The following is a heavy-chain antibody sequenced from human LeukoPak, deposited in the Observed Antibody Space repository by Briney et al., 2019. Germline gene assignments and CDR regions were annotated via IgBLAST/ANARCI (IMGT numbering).Heavy chain of an antibody. V-gene: IGHV3-23*01. CDR2: ISGSGGST. CDR3: PKDWYLCSTSCYGSDSYYYYGMAV. D-gene: IGHD2-2*01. CDR1: GFTFSSYA. Sequence: PGGSLRLSCAASGFTFSSYAMSWVRQAAGKGLEWVSAISGSGGSTYYADSVKGRFTISRDNSKNTLCLQMSSLRAEDTAVYYCPKDWYLCSTSCYGSDSYYYYGMAVWGQGPTVTVSS. J-gene: IGHJ6*02.